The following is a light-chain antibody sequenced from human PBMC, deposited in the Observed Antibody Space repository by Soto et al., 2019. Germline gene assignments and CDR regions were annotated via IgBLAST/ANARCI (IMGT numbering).Light chain of an antibody. CDR2: AAS. Sequence: DIQMTQSPSSLSASVGDRVTITCRASQSISSSLNWYQQKPGKAPKLLIYAASSLQSGVPSRFSGSGSATDFTLTISSLQPEDFATYYCQQSYSTPRTFAQGTRLEIK. CDR3: QQSYSTPRT. V-gene: IGKV1-39*01. J-gene: IGKJ5*01. CDR1: QSISSS.